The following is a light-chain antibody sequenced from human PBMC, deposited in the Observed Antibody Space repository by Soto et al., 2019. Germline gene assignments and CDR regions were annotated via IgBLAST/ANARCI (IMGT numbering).Light chain of an antibody. CDR3: CSYAGRSTYVV. CDR1: SSDVGTYNL. Sequence: QPVLTQPASVSGSPGQSITISCTGTSSDVGTYNLVSWYQQHPDKAPKLMIYEGSKRPSGVSNRFSGSKSGNTASLTISGLQAEDEADYYCCSYAGRSTYVVFGGGTKLTVL. J-gene: IGLJ2*01. V-gene: IGLV2-23*01. CDR2: EGS.